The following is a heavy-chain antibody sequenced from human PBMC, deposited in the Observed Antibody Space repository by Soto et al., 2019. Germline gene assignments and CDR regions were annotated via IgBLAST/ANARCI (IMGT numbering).Heavy chain of an antibody. V-gene: IGHV3-30*18. J-gene: IGHJ5*02. CDR1: GFTFSSYG. D-gene: IGHD5-12*01. CDR3: AKREYSGYANWFDP. CDR2: ISYDGSNK. Sequence: PGGSLRLSCAASGFTFSSYGMHWVRQAPGKGLEWVAVISYDGSNKYYADSVKGRFTISRDNSKNTLYLQMNSLRAEDTAVYYCAKREYSGYANWFDPWGQGTLVTVSS.